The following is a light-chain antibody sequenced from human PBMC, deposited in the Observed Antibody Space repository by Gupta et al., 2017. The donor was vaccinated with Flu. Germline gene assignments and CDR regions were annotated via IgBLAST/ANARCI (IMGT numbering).Light chain of an antibody. CDR1: QTVSFNS. CDR3: QHLGDSWWT. V-gene: IGKV3-20*01. CDR2: GSS. Sequence: EIVLTQSPGTLCLSPGERATLSCRASQTVSFNSLAWYQQKPGQAPRLLIYGSSSRATGIPDRFSGSGSGTDFTLSISRLEPEDFAVYYCQHLGDSWWTFGQGTKVEIK. J-gene: IGKJ1*01.